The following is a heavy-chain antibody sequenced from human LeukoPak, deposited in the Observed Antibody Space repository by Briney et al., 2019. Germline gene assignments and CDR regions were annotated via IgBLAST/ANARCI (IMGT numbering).Heavy chain of an antibody. J-gene: IGHJ4*02. CDR2: INPNSGVT. V-gene: IGHV1-2*02. D-gene: IGHD5-24*01. CDR1: GYTFTDYL. CDR3: ARDRNGDDFAYFDY. Sequence: ASVKVSCKASGYTFTDYLMHWVRQAPGQGLEWMGWINPNSGVTSSAQKFQGRVTMTRDTSISTAYMELSTLRSDDTAVYYCARDRNGDDFAYFDYWGQGTLVTVSS.